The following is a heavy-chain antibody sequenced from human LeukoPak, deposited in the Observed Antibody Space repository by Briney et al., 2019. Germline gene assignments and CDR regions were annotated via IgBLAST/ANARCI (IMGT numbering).Heavy chain of an antibody. Sequence: GASVKVSCKASGGTFSSYTISWVRQAPGQGLEWMGRIIPILGIANYAQKYRGRATFTANKSTSTSYMELSSLGSEDTADYYGGGHRYGVFAFDIWGQGTMVTVSS. V-gene: IGHV1-69*02. J-gene: IGHJ3*02. CDR1: GGTFSSYT. CDR2: IIPILGIA. CDR3: GGHRYGVFAFDI. D-gene: IGHD4-17*01.